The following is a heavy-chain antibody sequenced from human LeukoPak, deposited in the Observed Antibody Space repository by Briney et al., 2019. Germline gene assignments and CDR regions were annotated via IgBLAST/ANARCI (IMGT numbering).Heavy chain of an antibody. V-gene: IGHV4-39*07. D-gene: IGHD6-19*01. Sequence: PSETLSLTCTVSGGSINSISYYWGWIRQPPGKELEWIGSIYYSGSTYYNPSLKSRVTISVDTSKNQFSLKLSSVTAADTAVYYCARDLNAVAGFRGAWFDPWGQGTLVTVSS. J-gene: IGHJ5*02. CDR1: GGSINSISYY. CDR2: IYYSGST. CDR3: ARDLNAVAGFRGAWFDP.